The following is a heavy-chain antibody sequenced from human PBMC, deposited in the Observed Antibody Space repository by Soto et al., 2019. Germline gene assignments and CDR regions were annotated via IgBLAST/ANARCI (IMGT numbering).Heavy chain of an antibody. D-gene: IGHD3-22*01. Sequence: PGGSLRLSCAASGFTFSRYAVSWVRQAPGKGLEWVSAISGSGGSTYFRDTVRGRFTISRDNSKNTLYRQMDSLRAEDTAVYYCAKDSISSDGGYYLYYFDSWGQGTLVTVSS. V-gene: IGHV3-23*01. CDR1: GFTFSRYA. CDR2: ISGSGGST. CDR3: AKDSISSDGGYYLYYFDS. J-gene: IGHJ4*02.